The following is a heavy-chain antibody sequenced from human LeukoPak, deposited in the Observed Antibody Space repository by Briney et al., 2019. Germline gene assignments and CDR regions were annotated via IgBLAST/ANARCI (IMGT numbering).Heavy chain of an antibody. CDR2: INPNSGGT. CDR1: GYTFTGYY. D-gene: IGHD2-15*01. CDR3: ARAYCSGGSCYFYMDV. Sequence: WASVKVSCKASGYTFTGYYMHWVRQAPGQGLEWMGWINPNSGGTNYAQKFQGRVTMTRDTSISTAYMELSRLRSDDTAVYYCARAYCSGGSCYFYMDVWGKGTTVTVSS. V-gene: IGHV1-2*02. J-gene: IGHJ6*03.